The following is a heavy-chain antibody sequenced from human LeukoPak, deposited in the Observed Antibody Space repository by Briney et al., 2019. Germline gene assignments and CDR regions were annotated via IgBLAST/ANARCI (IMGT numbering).Heavy chain of an antibody. CDR2: IYYSGST. Sequence: PSETLSLTCPVSGGSISSSSYYWGWIRQPPGKGLEWIGSIYYSGSTYYNPSLKSRVTISVDTSKNQFSLKLSSVTAADTAVYYCARPVVPAAKGAFDIWGQGTMVTVSS. J-gene: IGHJ3*02. CDR3: ARPVVPAAKGAFDI. D-gene: IGHD2-2*01. CDR1: GGSISSSSYY. V-gene: IGHV4-39*01.